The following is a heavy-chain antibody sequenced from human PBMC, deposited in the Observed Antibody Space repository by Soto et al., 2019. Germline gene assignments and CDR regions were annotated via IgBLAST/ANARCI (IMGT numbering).Heavy chain of an antibody. V-gene: IGHV4-30-2*01. Sequence: QLQLQESGSGLVKPSETLSLTCTVSGGSISSGGYSWSWIRQPLGKGLEWIGYIYYSGSTYYNPSLRGRVTISIDRSKNQFSLRLTSVTAADTAVYYCVRGHDSSDYWGRGTLVTVSS. J-gene: IGHJ4*02. CDR1: GGSISSGGYS. D-gene: IGHD3-22*01. CDR2: IYYSGST. CDR3: VRGHDSSDY.